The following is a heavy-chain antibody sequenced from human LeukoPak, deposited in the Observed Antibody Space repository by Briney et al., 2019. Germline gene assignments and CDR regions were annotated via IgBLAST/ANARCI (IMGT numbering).Heavy chain of an antibody. V-gene: IGHV3-20*04. Sequence: GGSLRLSCAASGFTFDDYGMSWVRQAPGKGLEWVSGINWNGGSTGYADSVKGRFTIPRDNAKNSLYLQMNSLRAEDTALYYCAREAGVYDYVWGSYRYYFDYWGQGTLVTVSS. CDR1: GFTFDDYG. CDR2: INWNGGST. CDR3: AREAGVYDYVWGSYRYYFDY. J-gene: IGHJ4*02. D-gene: IGHD3-16*02.